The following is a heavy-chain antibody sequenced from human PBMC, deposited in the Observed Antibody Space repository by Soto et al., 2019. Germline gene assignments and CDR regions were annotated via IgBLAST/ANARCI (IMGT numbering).Heavy chain of an antibody. Sequence: TGGSLRLSCAASGFTFSSYGMNWVRQAPGKGLEWVSYISSSSATIYYADSVKGRFAISRDNSKNTLYLQMNSLRADDTAVYYCARDRDYYDNSGYALDIWGQGTVVTVSS. CDR2: ISSSSATI. CDR1: GFTFSSYG. CDR3: ARDRDYYDNSGYALDI. V-gene: IGHV3-48*01. D-gene: IGHD3-22*01. J-gene: IGHJ3*02.